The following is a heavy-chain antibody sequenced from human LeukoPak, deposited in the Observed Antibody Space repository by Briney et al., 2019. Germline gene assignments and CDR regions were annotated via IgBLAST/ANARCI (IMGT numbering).Heavy chain of an antibody. V-gene: IGHV3-15*07. CDR3: STGGPQTYYDFWSGYYTGKDY. J-gene: IGHJ4*02. CDR1: GFTFSNAW. CDR2: IKSKTDGGTT. D-gene: IGHD3-3*01. Sequence: PGGSLRLSCAASGFTFSNAWMNWVRQAPGKGLEWVGRIKSKTDGGTTDYAAPVKGRFTISRDDSKNTLYLQMNSLKTVDTAVYYCSTGGPQTYYDFWSGYYTGKDYWGQGTLVTVSS.